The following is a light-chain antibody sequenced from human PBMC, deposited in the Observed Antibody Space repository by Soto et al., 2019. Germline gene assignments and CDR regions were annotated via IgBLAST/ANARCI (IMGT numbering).Light chain of an antibody. Sequence: EVVLTQSPATLSASPGESVTLSCRASQSVNSNVAWYQQKPGQAPRLLISGASTRATGISARFSGSGSGTEFTLTINSLQSEDFAVYYCQHYNNWPPWTFGQGTKVEI. V-gene: IGKV3-15*01. CDR1: QSVNSN. CDR3: QHYNNWPPWT. CDR2: GAS. J-gene: IGKJ1*01.